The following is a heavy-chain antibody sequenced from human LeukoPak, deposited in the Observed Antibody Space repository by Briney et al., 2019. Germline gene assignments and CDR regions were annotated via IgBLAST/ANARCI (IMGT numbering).Heavy chain of an antibody. CDR2: IYYSGST. CDR1: GGSISSSSYY. D-gene: IGHD4-17*01. Sequence: PSETLSLTCTVSGGSISSSSYYWGWIRQPPGKGLEWIGSIYYSGSTYYNPSLKSRVTISVDTSKNQFSLKLSSVTAADTAVYYCARHMASTVTTFRWFDPWGQGTLVTVSS. J-gene: IGHJ5*02. V-gene: IGHV4-39*01. CDR3: ARHMASTVTTFRWFDP.